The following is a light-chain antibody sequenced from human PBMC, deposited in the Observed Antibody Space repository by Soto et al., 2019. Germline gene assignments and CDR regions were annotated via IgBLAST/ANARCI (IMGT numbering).Light chain of an antibody. CDR2: EVN. CDR1: SSDIGAYDY. V-gene: IGLV2-14*01. J-gene: IGLJ1*01. CDR3: VLFTTTSPQV. Sequence: QSALAQPASLTGSPGQSITISCTGTSSDIGAYDYVSWFQQHPGKAPKLMISEVNNRPSGVSNRFSGSKSGNTAYLTISGLQVEDEAEYFCVLFTTTSPQVFAIGTKDTVL.